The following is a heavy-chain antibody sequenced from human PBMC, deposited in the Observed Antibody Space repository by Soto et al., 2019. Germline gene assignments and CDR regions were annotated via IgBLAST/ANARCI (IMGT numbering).Heavy chain of an antibody. Sequence: EVQLVESGGGLVQPGGSLRLSCAASGFTFSNAWMNWVRQAPGKGLEWVVRIKSKTDGGTTDYAAPVKGRFTISRDDSKNTLYLQMNSLKTEDTAVYYCTTDRIVKSTGPHDAFDIWGQGTMVTVSS. CDR1: GFTFSNAW. V-gene: IGHV3-15*07. CDR3: TTDRIVKSTGPHDAFDI. CDR2: IKSKTDGGTT. J-gene: IGHJ3*02. D-gene: IGHD3-16*02.